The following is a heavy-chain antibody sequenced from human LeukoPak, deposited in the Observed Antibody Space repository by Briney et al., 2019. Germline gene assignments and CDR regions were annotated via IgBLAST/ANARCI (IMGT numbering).Heavy chain of an antibody. J-gene: IGHJ6*02. CDR3: AKLQSDGLRTYYGMDV. CDR2: IYSGGST. D-gene: IGHD4-23*01. CDR1: GFTVSSNY. V-gene: IGHV3-53*01. Sequence: PGGSLRLSCAASGFTVSSNYMSWVRQAPGKGLEWVSVIYSGGSTYCADSVKGRFTISRDNSKNTLYLQMNSLRAEDTAVYYCAKLQSDGLRTYYGMDVWGQGTTVTVSS.